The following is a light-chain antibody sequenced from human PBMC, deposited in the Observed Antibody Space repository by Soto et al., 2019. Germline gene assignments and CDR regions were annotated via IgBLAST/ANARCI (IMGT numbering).Light chain of an antibody. Sequence: QSVLTQPPSASVTPGQRVTISCSGSSSNIGSDTVNWYQQLPGTAPKLLIYRNNQRPSGVPDRFSGSKSGTSASLAISGLQSEDEANYYCAAWDDGLNGQVFGGGTKLTVL. CDR3: AAWDDGLNGQV. CDR1: SSNIGSDT. V-gene: IGLV1-44*01. CDR2: RNN. J-gene: IGLJ2*01.